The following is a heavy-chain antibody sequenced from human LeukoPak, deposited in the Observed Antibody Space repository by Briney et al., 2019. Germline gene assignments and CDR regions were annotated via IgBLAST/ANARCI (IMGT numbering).Heavy chain of an antibody. CDR1: GFTFDDYA. CDR2: ISWNSGSI. J-gene: IGHJ4*02. Sequence: GGSLRLSCAASGFTFDDYAMHWVRQAPGKGLEWVSGISWNSGSIGYADSVKGRFTISRDNAKNSLYLQMNSLRAEDTALYYCATLLGQLHNWGQGTLVTVSS. CDR3: ATLLGQLHN. V-gene: IGHV3-9*01. D-gene: IGHD2-2*01.